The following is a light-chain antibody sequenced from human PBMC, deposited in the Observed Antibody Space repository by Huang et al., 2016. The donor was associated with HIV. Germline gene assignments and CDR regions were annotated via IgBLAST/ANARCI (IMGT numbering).Light chain of an antibody. Sequence: EIVLTQSPGTLSLSPGERATLSCRASQSISSTFLAWYQQNPGQAPRLLIYGAASRATGIPDRFGGSGSGTDFTLTISRLEPEDFAVYYCQQYGSSPPYTFGQGTKLEIK. CDR1: QSISSTF. CDR3: QQYGSSPPYT. CDR2: GAA. V-gene: IGKV3-20*01. J-gene: IGKJ2*01.